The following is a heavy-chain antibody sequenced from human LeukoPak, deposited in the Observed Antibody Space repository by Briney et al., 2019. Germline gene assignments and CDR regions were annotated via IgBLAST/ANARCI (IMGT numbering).Heavy chain of an antibody. CDR1: GGTFSSYA. J-gene: IGHJ4*02. CDR2: IIPILGIA. D-gene: IGHD3-10*01. CDR3: ARDYYGSGSYHNFDY. V-gene: IGHV1-69*04. Sequence: SVKVSCNASGGTFSSYAISWVRQAPGQGLEWMGRIIPILGIANYAQKFQGRVTITADKSTSTAYMELSSLRSEDTAVYYCARDYYGSGSYHNFDYWGQGTLVTVSS.